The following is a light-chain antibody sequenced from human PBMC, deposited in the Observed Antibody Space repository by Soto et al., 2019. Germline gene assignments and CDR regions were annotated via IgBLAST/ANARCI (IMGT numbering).Light chain of an antibody. Sequence: DIQMTQSPSTLSASVGDRVTITCRARQSSSSWLAWYQQKPGKAPKLLIYDASSLESGVPSRFSGSGSGTEFTLTISSLQPDDFATYYCQQYNSYSRAFGQGTKVEIK. CDR2: DAS. V-gene: IGKV1-5*01. CDR3: QQYNSYSRA. CDR1: QSSSSW. J-gene: IGKJ1*01.